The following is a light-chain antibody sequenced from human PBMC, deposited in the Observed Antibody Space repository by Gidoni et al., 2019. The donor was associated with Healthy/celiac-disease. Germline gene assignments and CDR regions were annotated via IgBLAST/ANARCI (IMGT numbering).Light chain of an antibody. CDR2: WAS. J-gene: IGKJ1*01. CDR3: QQYYSTPQT. V-gene: IGKV4-1*01. Sequence: DIVMTQSPDSLAVSRGERATINCKSSQSALYSSNNNNYLAWYHQKPGQPPKLLIYWASTRESGVPDRFSGSGSWTDFTLTISSLLAEDVAVYYCQQYYSTPQTFGQGTKVEIK. CDR1: QSALYSSNNNNY.